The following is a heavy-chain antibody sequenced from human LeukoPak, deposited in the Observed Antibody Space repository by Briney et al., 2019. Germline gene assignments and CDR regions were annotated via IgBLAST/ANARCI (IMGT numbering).Heavy chain of an antibody. V-gene: IGHV4-59*12. CDR3: AKSNGYGLIDI. D-gene: IGHD3-22*01. CDR1: GGSISSYY. Sequence: SETLSLTCTVSGGSISSYYWSWIRQPPGKRLEWIGYIYYSGSTNYNPSLRSRVTISVDTSKNELSLKLRSVTAADTAVYYCAKSNGYGLIDIWGQGTMVTVSS. J-gene: IGHJ3*02. CDR2: IYYSGST.